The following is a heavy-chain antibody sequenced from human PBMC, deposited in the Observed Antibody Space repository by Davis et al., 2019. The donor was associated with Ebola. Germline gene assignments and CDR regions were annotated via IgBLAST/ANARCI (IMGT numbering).Heavy chain of an antibody. CDR1: GFTFSSYS. Sequence: PGGSLRLSCAASGFTFSSYSMNWVRQAPGEGLVWVSYVSPDGSDIRYADSVKGRFTISRDNAKNTLYLQMNSLRGADTAVYYCARGYCSGGSCYSGDYWGQGTLVTVSS. V-gene: IGHV3-74*01. J-gene: IGHJ4*02. CDR2: VSPDGSDI. CDR3: ARGYCSGGSCYSGDY. D-gene: IGHD2-15*01.